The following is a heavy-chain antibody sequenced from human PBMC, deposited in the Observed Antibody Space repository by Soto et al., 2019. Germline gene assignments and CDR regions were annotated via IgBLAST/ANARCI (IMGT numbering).Heavy chain of an antibody. V-gene: IGHV3-21*06. CDR1: GFTFSSYS. CDR2: ISSSSSNI. CDR3: ARDGGGGGGGYFDL. D-gene: IGHD3-16*01. J-gene: IGHJ2*01. Sequence: EVQLVESGGGLVKPGGSLRLSCAASGFTFSSYSMNWVRQAPGKGLEWVSSISSSSSNIYYADAVKGRFTMSRDNAKNLVFLKRNSRRAEGTVVYYFARDGGGGGGGYFDLWGRGTLVTVSS.